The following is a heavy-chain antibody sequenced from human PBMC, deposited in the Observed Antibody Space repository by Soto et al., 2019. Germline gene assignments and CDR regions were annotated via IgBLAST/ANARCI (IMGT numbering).Heavy chain of an antibody. Sequence: QVHLVQSGAEVKKPGASVKVSCTASGYTFTNFGISWVRQAPGQGLEWRGWISAYNGNTNYAQKFQGSVTMTTDTTTSTAYMELRSRRSDDTAVYYCARGGPPIDYWGQGTLVTVSS. CDR1: GYTFTNFG. V-gene: IGHV1-18*01. J-gene: IGHJ4*02. CDR3: ARGGPPIDY. D-gene: IGHD3-16*01. CDR2: ISAYNGNT.